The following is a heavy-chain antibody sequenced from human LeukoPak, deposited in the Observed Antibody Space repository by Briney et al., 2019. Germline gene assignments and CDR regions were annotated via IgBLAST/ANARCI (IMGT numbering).Heavy chain of an antibody. D-gene: IGHD2-2*01. V-gene: IGHV3-30*03. CDR3: ARNLIVVVPAAMALAFDY. CDR1: GFTFSSYW. CDR2: ISYDGSNK. Sequence: GGSLRLSCAASGFTFSSYWMSWVRQAPGKGLEWVAVISYDGSNKYYADSVKGRFTISRDNSKNTLYLQMNSLRAEDTAVYYCARNLIVVVPAAMALAFDYWGQGTLVTVSS. J-gene: IGHJ4*02.